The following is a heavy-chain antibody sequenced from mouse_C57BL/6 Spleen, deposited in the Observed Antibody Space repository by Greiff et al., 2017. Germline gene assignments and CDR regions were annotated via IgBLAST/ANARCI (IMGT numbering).Heavy chain of an antibody. J-gene: IGHJ2*01. V-gene: IGHV1-20*01. CDR3: ARYGSSYEGNYFDY. Sequence: VQLKESGPELVKPGDSVKISCKASGYSFTGYFMNWVMQSHGKSLEWIGRINPYNGDTFYNQKFKGKATLTVDKSSSTAHMELRSLTSEDSAVYYCARYGSSYEGNYFDYWGQGTTLTVSS. D-gene: IGHD1-1*01. CDR2: INPYNGDT. CDR1: GYSFTGYF.